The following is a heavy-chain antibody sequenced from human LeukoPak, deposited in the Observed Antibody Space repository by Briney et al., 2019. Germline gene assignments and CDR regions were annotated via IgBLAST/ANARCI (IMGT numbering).Heavy chain of an antibody. V-gene: IGHV3-21*01. CDR1: GVTFSSYS. CDR3: ARGFRPPGYATVYYFDY. CDR2: ISSSSSYI. Sequence: PGGSLRLSCAASGVTFSSYSMNWVRQAPGKGLEWVSSISSSSSYIYYADSVKGRFTISRDNAKNSLYLQMNSLRAEDTAVYYCARGFRPPGYATVYYFDYWGQGTLVTVSS. D-gene: IGHD2-8*01. J-gene: IGHJ4*02.